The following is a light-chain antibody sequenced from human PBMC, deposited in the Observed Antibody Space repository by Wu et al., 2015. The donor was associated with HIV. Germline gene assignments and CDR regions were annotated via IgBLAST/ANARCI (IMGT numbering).Light chain of an antibody. CDR1: QSVSNY. CDR2: DSS. Sequence: EIVLTQPPATLSLSPGERATLSCRASQSVSNYLAWFQQKPGQTPRLLIYDSSNRATGVPARFSGSGSGTDFTLTISSLEPEDFAVYYCQQRSNWPWTFGQGTNVEIK. V-gene: IGKV3-11*01. J-gene: IGKJ1*01. CDR3: QQRSNWPWT.